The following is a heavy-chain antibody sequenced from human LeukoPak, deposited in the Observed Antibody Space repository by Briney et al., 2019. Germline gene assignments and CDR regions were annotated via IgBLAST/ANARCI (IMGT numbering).Heavy chain of an antibody. CDR2: IYPGDSDT. J-gene: IGHJ4*02. Sequence: GESPKISCKGSGYSFTSYWIGWVRQMPGKGLEWMGIIYPGDSDTRYSPSFQGQVTISADKSISTACLQWRSLKASDTAMYYCARSIAVAGITILDYWGQRTLVSV. V-gene: IGHV5-51*01. CDR1: GYSFTSYW. D-gene: IGHD6-19*01. CDR3: ARSIAVAGITILDY.